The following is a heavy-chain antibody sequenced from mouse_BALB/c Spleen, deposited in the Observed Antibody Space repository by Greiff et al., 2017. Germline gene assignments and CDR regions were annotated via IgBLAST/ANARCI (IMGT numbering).Heavy chain of an antibody. V-gene: IGHV1-18*01. J-gene: IGHJ2*01. CDR1: GYTFTDYN. D-gene: IGHD1-2*01. CDR3: ARRFYYGYLYYFDY. Sequence: EVQLQESGPELVKPGASVKISCKTSGYTFTDYNMDWVKQSHGKSLEWIGDINPNNGGTIYNQKFKGKATLTVDKSSSTAYMELRSLTSEDTAVYYCARRFYYGYLYYFDYWGQGTTLTVSS. CDR2: INPNNGGT.